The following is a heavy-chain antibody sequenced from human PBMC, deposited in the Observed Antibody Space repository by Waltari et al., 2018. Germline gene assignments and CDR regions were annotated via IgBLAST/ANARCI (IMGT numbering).Heavy chain of an antibody. CDR1: GFTFSTYD. CDR2: ISSASGYT. CDR3: IRASNTVTTRYFEF. Sequence: EVHLVESGGGLVQPGGSLRLSCAASGFTFSTYDMNWVRQAPGKGLEWVSCISSASGYTYYADSVKGRFTISRDNAKNSLSLQMNSLRAEDTAVYYCIRASNTVTTRYFEFWGQGALVTVSS. V-gene: IGHV3-21*04. J-gene: IGHJ1*01. D-gene: IGHD4-4*01.